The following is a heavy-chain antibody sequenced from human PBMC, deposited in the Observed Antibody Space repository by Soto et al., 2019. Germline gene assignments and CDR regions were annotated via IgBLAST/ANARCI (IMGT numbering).Heavy chain of an antibody. CDR2: IYHSGST. Sequence: SETLSLTCGVSDYSISSGYYWGWIRQPPGKGLEWIGNIYHSGSTHYNPALKSRVTISVDTPKNQFSLKLKSVTAADTAVYYCTRRGSSGTPVNYWGQGTLVTVSS. CDR1: DYSISSGYY. V-gene: IGHV4-38-2*01. D-gene: IGHD1-26*01. J-gene: IGHJ4*02. CDR3: TRRGSSGTPVNY.